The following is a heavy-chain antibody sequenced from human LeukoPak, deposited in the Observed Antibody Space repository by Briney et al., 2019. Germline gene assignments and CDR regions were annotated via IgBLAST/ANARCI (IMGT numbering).Heavy chain of an antibody. J-gene: IGHJ4*02. V-gene: IGHV3-48*03. Sequence: GGSLRLSCAASGFTFRTYEMNWVRQAPGKGLEWVSYIGTIISTTYYADAVKGRFTVSRDDAKGSLYLQMSSLRAEDTAVYYCARTVYDLRGQRLIPGLDYWGQGTLVTVSS. CDR3: ARTVYDLRGQRLIPGLDY. CDR2: IGTIISTT. D-gene: IGHD6-25*01. CDR1: GFTFRTYE.